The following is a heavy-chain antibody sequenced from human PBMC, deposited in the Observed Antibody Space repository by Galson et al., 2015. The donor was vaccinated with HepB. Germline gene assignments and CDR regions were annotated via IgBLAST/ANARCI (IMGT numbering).Heavy chain of an antibody. V-gene: IGHV3-66*01. Sequence: SLRLSCAASGFTVSSNYMSWVRQAPGKGLEWLSVIYSGGSTYYADSVKGRFTISRDNSKNTLYLQVNSLRAEDTAVYYCARVLWGAFDIWGQGTMVTVSS. J-gene: IGHJ3*02. CDR3: ARVLWGAFDI. CDR1: GFTVSSNY. CDR2: IYSGGST. D-gene: IGHD3-16*01.